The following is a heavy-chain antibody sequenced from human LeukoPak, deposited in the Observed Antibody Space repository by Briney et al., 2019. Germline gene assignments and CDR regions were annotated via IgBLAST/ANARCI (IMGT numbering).Heavy chain of an antibody. Sequence: PGRSLRLSCAASGFTFSSYAMSWVRQAPGKGLEWVSAISGSGGSTYYADSVKGRFTISRDNSKNTLYLQMNSLRAEDTAVYYCAKDKMVIGYYFDYWGQGTLVTVSS. D-gene: IGHD3-22*01. J-gene: IGHJ4*02. CDR3: AKDKMVIGYYFDY. CDR2: ISGSGGST. CDR1: GFTFSSYA. V-gene: IGHV3-23*01.